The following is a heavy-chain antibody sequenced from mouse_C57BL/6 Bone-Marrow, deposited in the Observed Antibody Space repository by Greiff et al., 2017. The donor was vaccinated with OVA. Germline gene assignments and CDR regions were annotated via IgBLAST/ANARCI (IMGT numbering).Heavy chain of an antibody. J-gene: IGHJ3*01. Sequence: EVQGVESGEGLVKPGGSLKLSCAASGFTFSSYAMSWVRQTPEKRLEWVAYISSGGDYIYYADTVKGRFTISRDNARNTLYLQMSSLKSEDTAMYYCTRDPGYGSSPAWFAYWGQGTLVTVSA. CDR1: GFTFSSYA. V-gene: IGHV5-9-1*02. D-gene: IGHD1-1*01. CDR2: ISSGGDYI. CDR3: TRDPGYGSSPAWFAY.